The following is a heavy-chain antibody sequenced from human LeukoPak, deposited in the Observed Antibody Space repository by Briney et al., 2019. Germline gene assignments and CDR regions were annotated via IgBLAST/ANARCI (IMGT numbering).Heavy chain of an antibody. Sequence: ASVKVSCKASGYTFTVYYMHWVRQAPGQGLEWMGWINPNSGGTNYAQKFQGRVTMTRDTSISTAYMELSRLRSDDTAVYHCARDKGIAAAGQFFLMDVWGQGTTVTVSS. CDR2: INPNSGGT. J-gene: IGHJ6*02. CDR3: ARDKGIAAAGQFFLMDV. D-gene: IGHD6-13*01. V-gene: IGHV1-2*02. CDR1: GYTFTVYY.